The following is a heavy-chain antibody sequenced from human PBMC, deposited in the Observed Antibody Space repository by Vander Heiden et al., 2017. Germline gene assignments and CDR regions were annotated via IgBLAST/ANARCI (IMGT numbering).Heavy chain of an antibody. CDR2: FDPEDGET. D-gene: IGHD1-26*01. CDR3: ATDTWYGGRRGYFDY. Sequence: QVQLVQSGAEVKKPGASVKVPCKVSGYTLPELSMHWVRQAPGKGLEWMGGFDPEDGETIYAQKFQGRVTMTEDTSTDTAYMELSSLRSEDTAVYYCATDTWYGGRRGYFDYWGQGTLVTVSS. J-gene: IGHJ4*02. V-gene: IGHV1-24*01. CDR1: GYTLPELS.